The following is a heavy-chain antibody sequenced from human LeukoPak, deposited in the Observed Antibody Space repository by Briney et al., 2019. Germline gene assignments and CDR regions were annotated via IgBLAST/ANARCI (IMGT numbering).Heavy chain of an antibody. J-gene: IGHJ3*02. CDR3: AREGYSSGWYRGGNAFDI. CDR2: INLNSGGT. CDR1: GYTFTGYY. Sequence: ASVKVSCKASGYTFTGYYMHWVRQAPGQGLEWMGWINLNSGGTNYAQKFQGRATMTRDTSISTAYMELSRLRSDDTAVYYCAREGYSSGWYRGGNAFDIWGQGTMVTVSS. V-gene: IGHV1-2*02. D-gene: IGHD6-19*01.